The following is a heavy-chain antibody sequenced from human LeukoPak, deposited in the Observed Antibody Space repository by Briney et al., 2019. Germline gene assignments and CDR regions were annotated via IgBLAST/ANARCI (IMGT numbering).Heavy chain of an antibody. CDR1: GFTFSNYW. CDR2: INQDGSEK. V-gene: IGHV3-7*04. CDR3: ARDGIDY. D-gene: IGHD1-26*01. J-gene: IGHJ4*02. Sequence: GSLRLSCAASGFTFSNYWMSWVRQAPGKGLEWVANINQDGSEKYYVDSVKGRFTISRDNAKNSVNLQMNSLRAEDTALYYCARDGIDYWGQGTLVTVSS.